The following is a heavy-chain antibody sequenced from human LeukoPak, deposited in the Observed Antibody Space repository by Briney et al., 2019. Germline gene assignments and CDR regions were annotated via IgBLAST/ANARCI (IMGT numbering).Heavy chain of an antibody. CDR2: ISSSSSYI. CDR1: GFTFNNAW. CDR3: ARQIDYYGSGSLPDY. D-gene: IGHD3-10*01. V-gene: IGHV3-21*01. Sequence: MPGGSLRLSCAVSGFTFNNAWMNWVRQAPGKGLEWVSSISSSSSYIYYADSVKGRFTISRDNAKNSLYLQMNSLRAEDTAVYYCARQIDYYGSGSLPDYWGQGTLVTVSS. J-gene: IGHJ4*02.